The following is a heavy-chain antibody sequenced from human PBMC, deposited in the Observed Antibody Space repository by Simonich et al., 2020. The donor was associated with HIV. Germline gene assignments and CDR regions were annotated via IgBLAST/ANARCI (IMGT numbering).Heavy chain of an antibody. CDR1: GGSLSSDGYY. J-gene: IGHJ3*02. D-gene: IGHD1-20*01. CDR3: ARVGIRMYAFDI. CDR2: IYYSGNT. V-gene: IGHV4-31*03. Sequence: QVQLQQWVSGLLKPSYPLSLPCTFSGGSLSSDGYYWSWIRQHPGKGLECIGYIYYSGNTQYNPSLKSRVNISVDTSNNQFSLKLSSVTAADTAVYYGARVGIRMYAFDIWGQGTMVTVSS.